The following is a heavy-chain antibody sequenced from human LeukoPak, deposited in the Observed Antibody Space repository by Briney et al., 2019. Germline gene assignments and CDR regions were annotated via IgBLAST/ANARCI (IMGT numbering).Heavy chain of an antibody. CDR2: IKQDGSEK. D-gene: IGHD3-16*02. CDR3: ARIYDYVWGSYRYMGFYFDY. J-gene: IGHJ4*02. Sequence: GGSLRLSCAASGFTFSSYWMSWVRQAPGKGLEWVANIKQDGSEKYYVDSVKGRFTISRDNAKNSLYLQMNSLRAEDTAVYYCARIYDYVWGSYRYMGFYFDYWGQGTLVTVSS. V-gene: IGHV3-7*01. CDR1: GFTFSSYW.